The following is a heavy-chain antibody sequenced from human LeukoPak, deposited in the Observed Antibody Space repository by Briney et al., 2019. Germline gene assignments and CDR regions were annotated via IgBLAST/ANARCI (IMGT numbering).Heavy chain of an antibody. CDR2: IYYSGST. J-gene: IGHJ3*02. CDR1: GGSISSYY. D-gene: IGHD5-24*01. Sequence: SETLSLTCTVSGGSISSYYWSWIRQPPGKGLEWIGYIYYSGSTNYNPSLKSRVTISVDTSKNQFSLKLSSVTAADTAVYYCARGKDLRPYGDNAFDIWGQGTMVTVSS. CDR3: ARGKDLRPYGDNAFDI. V-gene: IGHV4-59*01.